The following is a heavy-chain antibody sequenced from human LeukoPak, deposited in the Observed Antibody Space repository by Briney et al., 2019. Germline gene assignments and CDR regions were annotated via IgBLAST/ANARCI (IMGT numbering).Heavy chain of an antibody. Sequence: PGGSLRLSCAASGFTFSSYWMHWVRQAPGKGLVWVSRINTDGSSTSYADSVKGRFTISRDNSKNTLYLQMNSLRAEDTAVYYCAKDRGIAAAATGYFDYWGQGTLVTVSS. V-gene: IGHV3-74*01. CDR3: AKDRGIAAAATGYFDY. CDR2: INTDGSST. D-gene: IGHD6-13*01. J-gene: IGHJ4*02. CDR1: GFTFSSYW.